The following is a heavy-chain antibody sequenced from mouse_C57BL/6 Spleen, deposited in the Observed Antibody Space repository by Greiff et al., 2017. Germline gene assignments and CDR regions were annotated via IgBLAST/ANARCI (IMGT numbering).Heavy chain of an antibody. Sequence: QVQLQQPGAELVMPGASVKLSCKASGYTFTSYWMHWVKQRPGQGLEWIGEIDPSDSYTNYNQKFKGKSTLTVDKSSSTAYMQLSSLTSEDSAVYYCFTTASRGAMDYWGQGTSVTVSS. CDR3: FTTASRGAMDY. D-gene: IGHD1-2*01. V-gene: IGHV1-69*01. J-gene: IGHJ4*01. CDR1: GYTFTSYW. CDR2: IDPSDSYT.